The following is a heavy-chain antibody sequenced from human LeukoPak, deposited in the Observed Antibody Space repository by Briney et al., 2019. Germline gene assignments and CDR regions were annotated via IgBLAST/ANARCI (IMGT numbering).Heavy chain of an antibody. CDR2: INHSGST. D-gene: IGHD6-19*01. V-gene: IGHV4-34*01. CDR3: ARDEYVYSSGWQKGFDP. J-gene: IGHJ5*02. Sequence: SETLSLTCAVYGGSFSGYYWSWIRQPPGKGLEWIGEINHSGSTNYNPSLKSRVTISVDTSKNQFSLKLSSVTAVDTAVYHCARDEYVYSSGWQKGFDPWGQGTLVTVSS. CDR1: GGSFSGYY.